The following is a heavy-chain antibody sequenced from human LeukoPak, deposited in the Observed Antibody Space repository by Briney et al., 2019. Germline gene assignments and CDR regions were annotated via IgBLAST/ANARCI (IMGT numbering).Heavy chain of an antibody. CDR1: AYTFTGYY. CDR3: ARDRRYGDYAY. D-gene: IGHD4-17*01. J-gene: IGHJ4*02. CDR2: INPNGGGT. V-gene: IGHV1-2*02. Sequence: ASVKVSCKASAYTFTGYYMHWVRQAPGQGLEWLGWINPNGGGTNYAQKFQGRVTMTRDTSISTAYMELSRLRSDDTAVYYCARDRRYGDYAYWGQGTLVTVSS.